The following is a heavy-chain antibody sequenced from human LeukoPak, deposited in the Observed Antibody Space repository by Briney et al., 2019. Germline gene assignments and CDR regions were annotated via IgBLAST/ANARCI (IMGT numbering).Heavy chain of an antibody. J-gene: IGHJ6*04. CDR1: GGTFSSYT. CDR3: ARDLHPRVLRYFDRETDKNHGMDV. Sequence: ASVKVSCKASGGTFSSYTISWVRQAPGQGLEWMGRIIPILGIANYAQKFQGRVTITADKSTSTAYMELSSLRSEDTAVYYCARDLHPRVLRYFDRETDKNHGMDVWGKGTTVTVSS. CDR2: IIPILGIA. V-gene: IGHV1-69*04. D-gene: IGHD3-9*01.